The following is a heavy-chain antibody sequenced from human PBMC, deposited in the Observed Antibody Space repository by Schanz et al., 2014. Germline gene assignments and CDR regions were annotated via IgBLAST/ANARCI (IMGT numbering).Heavy chain of an antibody. CDR3: AKQHGVIQQVSDY. J-gene: IGHJ4*02. D-gene: IGHD3-22*01. Sequence: VELVESGGGLVKPGGSLRLSCAPSGFTFRDYYMAWVRQAPGKGLEWVSGMSGSGSTADYADSVKGRFTISRDNSRKTLYLQMNSLRADDTAVYYCAKQHGVIQQVSDYWGQGTLVTVSS. CDR1: GFTFRDYY. V-gene: IGHV3-23*04. CDR2: MSGSGSTA.